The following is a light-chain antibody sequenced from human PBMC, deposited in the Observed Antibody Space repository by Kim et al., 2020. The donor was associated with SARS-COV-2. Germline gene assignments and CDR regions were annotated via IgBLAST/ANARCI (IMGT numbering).Light chain of an antibody. CDR3: LLYYGGAYV. Sequence: GHVTHTDAASTGAVTSGYYPNWFQHKPAQTPRALIYRTSNKHPWTPARFSVSLLGGKAALTLSGVQPEDEAEYYCLLYYGGAYVFGTGTKVTVL. CDR1: TGAVTSGYY. CDR2: RTS. J-gene: IGLJ1*01. V-gene: IGLV7-43*01.